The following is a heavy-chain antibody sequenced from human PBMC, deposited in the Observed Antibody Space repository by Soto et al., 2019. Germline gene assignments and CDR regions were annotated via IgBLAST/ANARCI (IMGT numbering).Heavy chain of an antibody. V-gene: IGHV3-30*18. D-gene: IGHD6-19*01. CDR1: GFTFSDYA. CDR3: AKGGRQWLVTSDFNY. CDR2: VSHDGRNT. Sequence: VQLVDSGGGVVQPGRSLRLSCAASGFTFSDYAMHWVRQAPGKGLELVAVVSHDGRNTHYADSVKGRFTISRDSSKNTVSLEMTSLRAEETAVYYCAKGGRQWLVTSDFNYWGQGALVTVSS. J-gene: IGHJ4*02.